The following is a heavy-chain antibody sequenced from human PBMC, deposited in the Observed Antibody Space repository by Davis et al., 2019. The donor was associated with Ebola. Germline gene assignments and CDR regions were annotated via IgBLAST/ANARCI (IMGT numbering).Heavy chain of an antibody. CDR1: GNSFTSHW. Sequence: GESLKISCKDSGNSFTSHWIGWVRQLPGKGLEWMGIIYTGDSDTRYSPSFRGQVTISVDKSISTAYLQWSSLKASDTAMYYCARLSSSSWFYGMDVWGQGTTVTVSS. D-gene: IGHD6-13*01. CDR3: ARLSSSSWFYGMDV. V-gene: IGHV5-51*01. CDR2: IYTGDSDT. J-gene: IGHJ6*02.